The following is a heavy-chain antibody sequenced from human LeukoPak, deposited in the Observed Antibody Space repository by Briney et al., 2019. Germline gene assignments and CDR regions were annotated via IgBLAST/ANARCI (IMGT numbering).Heavy chain of an antibody. D-gene: IGHD4/OR15-4a*01. V-gene: IGHV3-53*01. CDR3: ARRAGAYSHPYDY. Sequence: GGSLRLSCTVAGFTVSSNSMSCVRQAPGKGLEWVSFIYSDNTHSSDCGKGRLTISRGNSKNTLYLQMNSLRAEDTAVYYCARRAGAYSHPYDYWGQGTLVTVSS. J-gene: IGHJ4*02. CDR2: IYSDNT. CDR1: GFTVSSNS.